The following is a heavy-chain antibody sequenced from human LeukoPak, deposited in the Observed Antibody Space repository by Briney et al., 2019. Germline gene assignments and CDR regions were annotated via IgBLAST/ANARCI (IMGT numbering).Heavy chain of an antibody. CDR3: ASPLYGSSTSWDLEY. Sequence: GRSLRLSCAASGFTFSSYAMHWVRQDPGKGLEWVAVISYDGSNKYYADSVKGRFTISRDNSKNTLYLQMNSLRAEDTAVYYCASPLYGSSTSWDLEYWGQGTLVTVSS. V-gene: IGHV3-30-3*01. D-gene: IGHD2-2*01. CDR1: GFTFSSYA. CDR2: ISYDGSNK. J-gene: IGHJ4*02.